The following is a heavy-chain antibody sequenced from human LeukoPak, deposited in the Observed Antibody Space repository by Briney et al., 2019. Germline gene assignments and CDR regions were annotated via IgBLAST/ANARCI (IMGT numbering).Heavy chain of an antibody. CDR1: GGTFSSYA. CDR2: INPSGGST. V-gene: IGHV1-46*01. CDR3: ARVSSASPYLGY. J-gene: IGHJ4*02. Sequence: ASVKVSCKASGGTFSSYAISWVRQAPGQGLEWMGIINPSGGSTSYAQKFQGRVTMTRDTSTSTVYMELSSLRSEDTAVYYCARVSSASPYLGYWGQGTLVTVSS.